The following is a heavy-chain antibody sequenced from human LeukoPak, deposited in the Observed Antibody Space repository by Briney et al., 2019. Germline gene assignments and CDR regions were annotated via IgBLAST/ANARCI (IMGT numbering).Heavy chain of an antibody. CDR2: ISWNSDSI. V-gene: IGHV3-9*01. CDR1: GFTFDVYA. J-gene: IGHJ4*02. D-gene: IGHD4-17*01. Sequence: GRSLRLSCAASGFTFDVYAMHWVRQAPGKGLEWVSSISWNSDSIGYADSVKGRFTISRDNAKNSLYLQMNSLRAEDTALYYCAKDKYRSDYGQIDYWGQGTLVTVSS. CDR3: AKDKYRSDYGQIDY.